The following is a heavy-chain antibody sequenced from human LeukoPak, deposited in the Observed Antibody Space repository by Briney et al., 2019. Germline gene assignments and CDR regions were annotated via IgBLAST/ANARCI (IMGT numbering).Heavy chain of an antibody. CDR3: ARDLELVYYDSSGYDY. CDR2: ISSRGTTT. J-gene: IGHJ4*02. D-gene: IGHD3-22*01. Sequence: PGGSLRLSCAASGFTFSSYEMNWVRQAPGKGLEWVSYISSRGTTTYYADSVKGRFTISRDDAKNTLYLQMNSLRAEDTAVYYCARDLELVYYDSSGYDYWGQGTLVIVSS. CDR1: GFTFSSYE. V-gene: IGHV3-48*03.